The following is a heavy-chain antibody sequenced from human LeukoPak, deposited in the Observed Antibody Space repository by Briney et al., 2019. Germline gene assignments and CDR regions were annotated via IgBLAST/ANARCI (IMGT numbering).Heavy chain of an antibody. Sequence: ASVKVSCKASGYTFTSYYMHWVRQAPGKGLEWMGGFDPEDGETIYAQKFQGRVTMTEDTSTDTAYMELSSLRSEDTAVYYCATRRILWFGEFFDYWGQGTLVTVSS. V-gene: IGHV1-24*01. CDR1: GYTFTSYY. D-gene: IGHD3-10*01. CDR2: FDPEDGET. J-gene: IGHJ4*02. CDR3: ATRRILWFGEFFDY.